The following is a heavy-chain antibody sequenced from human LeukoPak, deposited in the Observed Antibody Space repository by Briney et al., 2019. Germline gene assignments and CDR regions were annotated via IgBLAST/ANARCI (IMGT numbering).Heavy chain of an antibody. Sequence: GGSLRLSCSASGFTFRSYGMHWVRQAPGKGLEWVAVIWYDGGNKYYADSVKGRFTISRDNSENTLYLQMDSLRAEDTALYYCGRESYDSYDYWGQGTLVTVSS. CDR3: GRESYDSYDY. V-gene: IGHV3-33*01. J-gene: IGHJ4*02. CDR2: IWYDGGNK. CDR1: GFTFRSYG. D-gene: IGHD3-10*01.